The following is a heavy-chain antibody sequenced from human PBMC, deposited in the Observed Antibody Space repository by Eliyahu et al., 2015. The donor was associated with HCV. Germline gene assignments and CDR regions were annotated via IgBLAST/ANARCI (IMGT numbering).Heavy chain of an antibody. D-gene: IGHD1-26*01. V-gene: IGHV3-30*18. CDR1: GFTFSSYG. Sequence: QVQLVESGGGVVQPGRSLRLSCAAXGFTFSSYGMPWVRQAPGKGLEWVAVISYDGSNKYYADSVKGRFTISRDNSKNTLYLQMNSLRAEDTAVYYCAKVNLGGSYDGDYWGQGTLVTVSS. CDR3: AKVNLGGSYDGDY. CDR2: ISYDGSNK. J-gene: IGHJ4*02.